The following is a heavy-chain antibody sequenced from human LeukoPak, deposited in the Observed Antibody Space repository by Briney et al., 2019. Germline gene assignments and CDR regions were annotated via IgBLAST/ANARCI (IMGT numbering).Heavy chain of an antibody. CDR2: INPNSGGT. V-gene: IGHV1-2*02. CDR1: GYTFTGYY. J-gene: IGHJ4*02. CDR3: ARGGSGSFFH. Sequence: ASVKVSCKASGYTFTGYYMHWVRQAPGQGLEWMGWINPNSGGTNHAQTFQGRVTLTRDTSISTAYMELTRLKSDDTALYYCARGGSGSFFHWGQGTLVSVSS. D-gene: IGHD1-26*01.